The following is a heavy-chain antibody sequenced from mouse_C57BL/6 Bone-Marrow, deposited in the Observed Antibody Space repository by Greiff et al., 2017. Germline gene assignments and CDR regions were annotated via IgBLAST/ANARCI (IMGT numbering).Heavy chain of an antibody. CDR3: ARRGESNYLLAY. CDR2: INPSNGGT. J-gene: IGHJ3*01. V-gene: IGHV1-53*01. D-gene: IGHD2-5*01. CDR1: GYTFTSYW. Sequence: QVQLQQPGPELVKPGASVKLSCKASGYTFTSYWMHWVKQRPGQGLEWIGNINPSNGGTNYNEKFKSKATLTVDKSSSTAYMQLISLTSEDSAVYYGARRGESNYLLAYWGQGTRVTVSA.